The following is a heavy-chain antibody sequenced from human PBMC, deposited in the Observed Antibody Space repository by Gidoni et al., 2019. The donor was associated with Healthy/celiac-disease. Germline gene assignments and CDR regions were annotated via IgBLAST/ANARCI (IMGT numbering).Heavy chain of an antibody. V-gene: IGHV5-10-1*03. D-gene: IGHD1-26*01. J-gene: IGHJ3*02. CDR1: GYSFTSYW. CDR2: IGPSDSYT. CDR3: ARLFSGSYLGRYAFDI. Sequence: EVQLVQSGAEVKKPGESLRISCKGSGYSFTSYWISWVRQMPGKGLEWVGRIGPSDSYTNSSPSFQGHVTISADKSISTAYLQWSSLKASDTAMYYCARLFSGSYLGRYAFDIWGQGTMVTVSS.